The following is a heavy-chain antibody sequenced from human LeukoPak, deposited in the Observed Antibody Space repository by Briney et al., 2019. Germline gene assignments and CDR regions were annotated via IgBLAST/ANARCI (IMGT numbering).Heavy chain of an antibody. CDR3: ARWYNSLDV. V-gene: IGHV3-64*01. Sequence: GGSLRLSCAASGFTFRNSAMHWVRQAPGKGLEYVSGISSNGGSTYYANAVKGRFTISRDNSMNTVYLQMGSLRVEDMAVYYCARWYNSLDVWGQGTTVTVSS. J-gene: IGHJ6*02. CDR2: ISSNGGST. D-gene: IGHD1-1*01. CDR1: GFTFRNSA.